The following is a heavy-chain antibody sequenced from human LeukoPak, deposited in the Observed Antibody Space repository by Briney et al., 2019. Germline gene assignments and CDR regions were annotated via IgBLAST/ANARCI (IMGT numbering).Heavy chain of an antibody. CDR2: IYYSGST. CDR3: ARLTKRNDAFTI. Sequence: PSETLSLTCTVSGGSINSYYWSWIRQPPGKGLEWIGYIYYSGSTNYNPSLKSRLTISVDTSKNQFSLKLTSVTTADTAVYYCARLTKRNDAFTIWGQGTMVTVSS. V-gene: IGHV4-59*01. J-gene: IGHJ3*02. CDR1: GGSINSYY. D-gene: IGHD1-14*01.